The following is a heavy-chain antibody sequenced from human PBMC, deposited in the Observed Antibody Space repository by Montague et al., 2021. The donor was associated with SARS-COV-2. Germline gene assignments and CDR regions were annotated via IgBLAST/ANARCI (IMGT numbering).Heavy chain of an antibody. CDR2: FYYSGIT. CDR3: ARVGRQQLVRLSGMDV. J-gene: IGHJ6*02. Sequence: SETLSLTCTVSGDSISRYYWSWIRQPPGKGLEWIGYFYYSGITYYNPSLKSRVTISVDTSKNQFSLKLSSVTAANTAVYYCARVGRQQLVRLSGMDVWGQGTTVTVSS. D-gene: IGHD6-13*01. V-gene: IGHV4-59*12. CDR1: GDSISRYY.